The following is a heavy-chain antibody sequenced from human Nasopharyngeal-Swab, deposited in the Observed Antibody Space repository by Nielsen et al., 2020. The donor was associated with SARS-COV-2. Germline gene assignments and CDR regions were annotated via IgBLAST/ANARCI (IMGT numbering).Heavy chain of an antibody. CDR1: GYSFTSYW. CDR3: ARSGESEAFDV. D-gene: IGHD3-10*01. J-gene: IGHJ3*01. CDR2: IFPRDSDT. Sequence: KVSCKGSGYSFTSYWIGWVRQMPGKGLEWMGIIFPRDSDTTYSPSFQGQVTISVDRSISTAYLQWSRLQASDTALYYCARSGESEAFDVWGQGTVVTVSP. V-gene: IGHV5-51*01.